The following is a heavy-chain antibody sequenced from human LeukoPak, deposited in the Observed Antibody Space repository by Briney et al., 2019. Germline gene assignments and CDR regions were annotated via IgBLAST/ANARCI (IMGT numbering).Heavy chain of an antibody. J-gene: IGHJ4*02. CDR2: IGGSGSFV. CDR1: GFTFRTYT. CDR3: ARVQGELRDY. Sequence: GGSLRLSCAASGFTFRTYTMNWVRQAPGKGLEWVSSIGGSGSFVFYADSVKGRFTISRDNAKNSLYLQMNSLRVEDTAMYYCARVQGELRDYWGQGTLVTVSS. V-gene: IGHV3-21*01. D-gene: IGHD1-26*01.